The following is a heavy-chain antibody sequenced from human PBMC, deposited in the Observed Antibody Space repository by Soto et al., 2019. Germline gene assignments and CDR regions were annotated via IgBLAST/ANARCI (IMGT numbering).Heavy chain of an antibody. CDR2: ITPMFGTP. Sequence: QVQLEQSGAEVEKAGSSVKVSCKAFGGSVNSHAISWVRQAPGQGLEWMGGITPMFGTPTYAQKFQAGVTISAEESTSTVYLDLSRLRSEDTAVSYWARSRNVAEFNDYGGNYHGFDIWGQGTMVTVSS. CDR1: GGSVNSHA. CDR3: ARSRNVAEFNDYGGNYHGFDI. J-gene: IGHJ3*02. V-gene: IGHV1-69*01. D-gene: IGHD4-17*01.